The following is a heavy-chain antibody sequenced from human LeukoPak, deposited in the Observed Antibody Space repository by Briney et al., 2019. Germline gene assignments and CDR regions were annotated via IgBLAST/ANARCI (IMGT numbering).Heavy chain of an antibody. CDR2: THYSGST. CDR1: GGSINSYY. D-gene: IGHD6-19*01. J-gene: IGHJ4*02. V-gene: IGHV4-59*08. Sequence: KPSETLSLTCTVSGGSINSYYWSWIRRPPGKGLEWIGYTHYSGSTNYNPSLKSRVTISVDTSKNQFSLKLSSVTAADTAVYYCASESVALAGIDYWGQGTLVTVSS. CDR3: ASESVALAGIDY.